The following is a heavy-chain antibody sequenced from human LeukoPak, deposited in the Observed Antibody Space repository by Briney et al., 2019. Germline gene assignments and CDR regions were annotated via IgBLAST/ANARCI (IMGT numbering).Heavy chain of an antibody. CDR1: GGSFSGYY. J-gene: IGHJ6*03. Sequence: NASETLSLTCAVYGGSFSGYYWSWIRQPPGKGLEWIGEINHSGSTNYNPSLKSRVTISVDTSKNQFSLKLSSVTAADTAVYYCAGSPLTRSKRGGPAPYYYYYMDVWGKGTTVTVS. CDR3: AGSPLTRSKRGGPAPYYYYYMDV. D-gene: IGHD2-2*01. CDR2: INHSGST. V-gene: IGHV4-34*01.